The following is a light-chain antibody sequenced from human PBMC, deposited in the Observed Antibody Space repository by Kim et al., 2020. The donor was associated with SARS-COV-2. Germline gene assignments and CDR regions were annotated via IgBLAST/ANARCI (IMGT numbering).Light chain of an antibody. CDR2: GAS. J-gene: IGKJ4*01. V-gene: IGKV3D-7*01. Sequence: PGERVTLSCRASQSVSSSYLNWYQQKPGQAPRLLIYGASTRATGIPARFSGSGSGTDFILTISSLQPEDFAVYYCQQDYNLLTFGGGTKVDI. CDR1: QSVSSSY. CDR3: QQDYNLLT.